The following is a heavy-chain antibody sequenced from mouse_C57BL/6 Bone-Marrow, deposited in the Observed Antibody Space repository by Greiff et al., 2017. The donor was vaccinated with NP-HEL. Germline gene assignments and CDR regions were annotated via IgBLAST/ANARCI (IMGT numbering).Heavy chain of an antibody. V-gene: IGHV1-15*01. CDR2: IDPETGGT. J-gene: IGHJ2*01. CDR1: GYTFTDYE. CDR3: THSNYYY. D-gene: IGHD2-5*01. Sequence: VKLQESGAELVRPGASVTLSCKASGYTFTDYEMHWVKQTPVHGLEWIGAIDPETGGTAYNQKFKGKAILTADKSSSTAYMELRSLTSEDSAVYYCTHSNYYYWGQGTTLTVSS.